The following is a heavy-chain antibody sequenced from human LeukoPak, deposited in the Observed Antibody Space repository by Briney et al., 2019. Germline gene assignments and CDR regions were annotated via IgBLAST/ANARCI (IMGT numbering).Heavy chain of an antibody. CDR1: GGAIRSYY. V-gene: IGHV4-59*01. CDR3: ARAHEVYYDILTGYYPYYFDY. D-gene: IGHD3-9*01. Sequence: SETLSLTRTVSGGAIRSYYGSWVRQPPGKGLEWIGYIYYSGSTNYNPSLKSRVTISVDTSKNQFSLKLSSVTAADTAVYYCARAHEVYYDILTGYYPYYFDYWGQGTLVTVSS. J-gene: IGHJ4*02. CDR2: IYYSGST.